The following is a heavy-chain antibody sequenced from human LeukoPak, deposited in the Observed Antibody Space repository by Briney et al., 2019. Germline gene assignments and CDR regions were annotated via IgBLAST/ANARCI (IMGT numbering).Heavy chain of an antibody. D-gene: IGHD6-13*01. Sequence: GGSLRLSCAASGFTFSSYAMSWVRQAPGKGLEWVALIRYDGSNKYYADSVKGRFTISRDNYKNTLYLQMNSLRAEDTAVYYCAKDLSSWPWLIDYWGQGTLVTVSS. V-gene: IGHV3-30*02. CDR2: IRYDGSNK. CDR1: GFTFSSYA. J-gene: IGHJ4*02. CDR3: AKDLSSWPWLIDY.